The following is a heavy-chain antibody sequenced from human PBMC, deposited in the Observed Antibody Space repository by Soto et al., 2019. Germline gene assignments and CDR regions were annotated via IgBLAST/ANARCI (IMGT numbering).Heavy chain of an antibody. V-gene: IGHV4-30-2*01. Sequence: QLPLQESGSGLVKPSQTLSLTCAVSGGSISSGGYSWSWIRQPPGKGLEWIGYIYHSGSTYYNPSLNSRVTISVDRSKNQFSLKLSSVTAADTAVYYCARTESGTFDPWGQGTLVTVSS. CDR1: GGSISSGGYS. D-gene: IGHD1-7*01. CDR3: ARTESGTFDP. J-gene: IGHJ5*02. CDR2: IYHSGST.